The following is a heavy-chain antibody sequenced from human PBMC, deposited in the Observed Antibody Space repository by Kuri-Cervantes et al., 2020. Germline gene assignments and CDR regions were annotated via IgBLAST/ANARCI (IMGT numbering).Heavy chain of an antibody. CDR1: GYTLTELS. CDR3: AREIAAAGIRWFDP. V-gene: IGHV1-18*01. D-gene: IGHD6-13*01. J-gene: IGHJ5*02. CDR2: ISAYNGNT. Sequence: ASVKVSCKVSGYTLTELSMHWVRQAPGQGLEWMGWISAYNGNTNYAQKLQGRVTMTTDTSTSTAYMELRSLRSYDTAVYYCAREIAAAGIRWFDPLGQGTLVTVSS.